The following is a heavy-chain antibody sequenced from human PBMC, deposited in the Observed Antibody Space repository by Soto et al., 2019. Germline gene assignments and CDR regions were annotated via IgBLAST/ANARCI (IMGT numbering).Heavy chain of an antibody. CDR2: MNPNSGNT. J-gene: IGHJ3*02. CDR1: GYTFTSYD. D-gene: IGHD3-16*02. Sequence: ASVKVSCKASGYTFTSYDINWVRQATGQGLEWMGWMNPNSGNTGYAQKFQGRVTMTRNTSISTAYMELSSLRSEDTAVYYCARGYYDYIWGSYRYKDDAFDIWSQGTMVNVSS. CDR3: ARGYYDYIWGSYRYKDDAFDI. V-gene: IGHV1-8*01.